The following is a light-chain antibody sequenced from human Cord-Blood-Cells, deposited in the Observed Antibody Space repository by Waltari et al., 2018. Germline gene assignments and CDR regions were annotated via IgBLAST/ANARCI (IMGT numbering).Light chain of an antibody. Sequence: QSALTQPASVSGSPGQSITISCTGTSSDVGSYNLVSWYQQHPGKAPKLMIYEGSKPPSGVSNRVSGSKSGNTASLTISGLQADDEPDYYCCSYAGSSTWVFGGGTKRTVL. CDR3: CSYAGSSTWV. V-gene: IGLV2-23*01. J-gene: IGLJ3*02. CDR1: SSDVGSYNL. CDR2: EGS.